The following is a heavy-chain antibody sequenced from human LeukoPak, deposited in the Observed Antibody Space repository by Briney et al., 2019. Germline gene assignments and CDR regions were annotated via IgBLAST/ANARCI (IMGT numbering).Heavy chain of an antibody. CDR1: GFTFSSYF. J-gene: IGHJ4*02. V-gene: IGHV3-7*01. D-gene: IGHD3-22*01. CDR2: IKQDGSDK. CDR3: AKLRDFFDSSGQFDY. Sequence: GGSLRLSCAASGFTFSSYFMSWVRQAPGKGLEWVANIKQDGSDKYYMDSVKGRFTISRDNAKISMYLQMNSLRAEDTAVYYCAKLRDFFDSSGQFDYWGQGTLVTVSS.